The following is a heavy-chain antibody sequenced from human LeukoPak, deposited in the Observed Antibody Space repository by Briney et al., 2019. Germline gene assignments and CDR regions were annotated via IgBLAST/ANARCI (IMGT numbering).Heavy chain of an antibody. D-gene: IGHD2-2*01. Sequence: SETLSLTCTVSGGSISSYYWSWIRQPPGKGLEWIGYIYYSGSTNYNPSLKSRVTISVDTSKNQFSLKLSSVTAADTAVYYCASLGYCSSTSCSLGYWGQGTLATVSS. CDR2: IYYSGST. J-gene: IGHJ4*02. V-gene: IGHV4-59*01. CDR3: ASLGYCSSTSCSLGY. CDR1: GGSISSYY.